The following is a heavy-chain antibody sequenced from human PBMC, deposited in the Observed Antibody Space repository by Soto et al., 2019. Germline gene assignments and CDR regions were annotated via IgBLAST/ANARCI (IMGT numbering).Heavy chain of an antibody. D-gene: IGHD5-18*01. Sequence: EVHLLESGGGLVQPGGSLRLSCAGSGFSFSSYAMSWVRQGPEKGLEWVSALSDSGVSPYYADSVKGRFTIPRDNSKNTLYLQMDSLRVEDTALYYCAKMTSDSYGRNYGMDVWGQGTTVTVSS. J-gene: IGHJ6*02. CDR2: LSDSGVSP. V-gene: IGHV3-23*01. CDR3: AKMTSDSYGRNYGMDV. CDR1: GFSFSSYA.